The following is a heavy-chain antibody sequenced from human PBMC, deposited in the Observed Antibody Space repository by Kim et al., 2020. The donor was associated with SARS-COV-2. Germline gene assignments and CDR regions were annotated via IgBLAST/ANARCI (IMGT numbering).Heavy chain of an antibody. V-gene: IGHV3-23*01. CDR1: GFTFSSYA. D-gene: IGHD3-10*01. Sequence: GGSLRLSCAASGFTFSSYAMSWVRQAPGKGLEWVSAISVSGGSTYYADSVKGRFTISRDNSKNTLYLQMNSLRAEDTAVYYCAKDLWGYYGSGSYGPLFDYWGQGTLVTVSS. J-gene: IGHJ4*02. CDR3: AKDLWGYYGSGSYGPLFDY. CDR2: ISVSGGST.